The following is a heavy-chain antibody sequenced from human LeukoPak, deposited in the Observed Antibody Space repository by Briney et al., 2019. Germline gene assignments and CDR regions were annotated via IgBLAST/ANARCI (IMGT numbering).Heavy chain of an antibody. Sequence: RASVKVSCKASGGTFSSYAISWVRQAPGQGLEWMGGIIPIFGTANYAQKFQGRATITADESTSTAYMELSSLRSEDTAVYYCARVSGQQLVRGNWFDPWGQGTLVTVSS. CDR2: IIPIFGTA. CDR3: ARVSGQQLVRGNWFDP. D-gene: IGHD6-13*01. CDR1: GGTFSSYA. V-gene: IGHV1-69*13. J-gene: IGHJ5*02.